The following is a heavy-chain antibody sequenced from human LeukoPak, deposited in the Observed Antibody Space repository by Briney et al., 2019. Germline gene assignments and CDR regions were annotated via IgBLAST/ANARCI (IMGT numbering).Heavy chain of an antibody. D-gene: IGHD1-1*01. CDR2: IHTSGNT. V-gene: IGHV4-61*02. J-gene: IGHJ4*02. Sequence: SQTLSLTCIVSGDSVSSGTYYWTWLRQPAGTGLEWIGRIHTSGNTNYSPSLKSRVTISRDTSKNQFSLRLTSVTAADTAVYYCVRGWNGDYFDYWGQGTLVTVSS. CDR3: VRGWNGDYFDY. CDR1: GDSVSSGTYY.